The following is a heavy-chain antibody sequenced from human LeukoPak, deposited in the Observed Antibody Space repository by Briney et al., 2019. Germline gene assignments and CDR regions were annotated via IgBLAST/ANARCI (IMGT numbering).Heavy chain of an antibody. J-gene: IGHJ4*02. CDR1: GFTFSSYS. Sequence: GGSLRLSCAASGFTFSSYSMNWVRQAPGKGLEWVSYISSSSSTIYYADSVKGRFTISRDNAKNSLYLQMNSLRDEDTAVYYCARGPLYGSGSYSFDYWGQGTLVTVSS. V-gene: IGHV3-48*02. D-gene: IGHD3-10*01. CDR2: ISSSSSTI. CDR3: ARGPLYGSGSYSFDY.